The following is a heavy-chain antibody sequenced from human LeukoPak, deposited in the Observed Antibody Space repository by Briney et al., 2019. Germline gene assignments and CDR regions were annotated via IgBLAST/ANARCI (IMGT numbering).Heavy chain of an antibody. V-gene: IGHV3-23*01. CDR3: AKGASSSSFDY. CDR2: ISGSGGST. CDR1: GFTFSSYA. J-gene: IGHJ4*02. Sequence: GGSLRLSCAASGFTFSSYAMSWVRQAPGKGLEWVSAISGSGGSTYYADSVKGRFTISRVNSKSTLYLQINSLRAEDTAIYCCAKGASSSSFDYWGQGTLVTVSS. D-gene: IGHD6-6*01.